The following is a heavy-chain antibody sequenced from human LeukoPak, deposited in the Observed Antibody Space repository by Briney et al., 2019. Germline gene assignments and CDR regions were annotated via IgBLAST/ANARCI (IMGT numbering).Heavy chain of an antibody. Sequence: GGSLRLSCVASGLNFDDSAMHWVRQAPGKGLEWVSLISADGGSTFSADSVKGRFSISRDNSKDSLNPQMTRLSSEDTASYYCAKESGKFDYWGQGTLVAVSS. J-gene: IGHJ4*02. V-gene: IGHV3-43*02. CDR3: AKESGKFDY. CDR2: ISADGGST. CDR1: GLNFDDSA. D-gene: IGHD5-12*01.